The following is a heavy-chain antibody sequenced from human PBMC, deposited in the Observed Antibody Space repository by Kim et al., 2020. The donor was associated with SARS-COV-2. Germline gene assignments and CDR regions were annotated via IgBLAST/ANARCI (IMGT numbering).Heavy chain of an antibody. CDR1: GFTFSDSS. Sequence: GGSLRLSCAASGFTFSDSSMNWVRQAPGKGLEWVSSITTSGTYISYADSVKGRFTISRDNTKNSLYLQMNSLRAEDTAVYYCARATYDTSFDACDLWGQGTMVTVSS. V-gene: IGHV3-21*01. CDR3: ARATYDTSFDACDL. CDR2: ITTSGTYI. D-gene: IGHD3-22*01. J-gene: IGHJ3*01.